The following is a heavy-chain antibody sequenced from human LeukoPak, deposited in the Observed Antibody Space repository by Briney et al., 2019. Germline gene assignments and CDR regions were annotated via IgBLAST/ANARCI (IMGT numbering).Heavy chain of an antibody. CDR1: GFTFSSYA. V-gene: IGHV3-23*01. J-gene: IGHJ4*02. CDR2: ISGSGGST. Sequence: GGSLRLSCAASGFTFSSYAMSSVRQAPGKGLEWVSAISGSGGSTYYADSVKGRFTISRDNPKNTLYLQMNSLRAEDTAVYYCAKRRYDSSGYTPWGQGTLVTVSS. CDR3: AKRRYDSSGYTP. D-gene: IGHD3-22*01.